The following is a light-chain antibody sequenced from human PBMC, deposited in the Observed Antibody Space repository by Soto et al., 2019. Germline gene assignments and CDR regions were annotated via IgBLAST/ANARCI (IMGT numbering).Light chain of an antibody. CDR2: DAS. CDR3: QQYKTYPFT. V-gene: IGKV1-5*01. J-gene: IGKJ4*01. CDR1: QSIGTW. Sequence: DIQMTQSPSTLSASVRDRVTVTCRASQSIGTWLAWYQQKPGKAPKLLIYDASSLESGVPSRFSGSESGTEFTLTISSLQPEDFATYYCQQYKTYPFTFGGGTKVEIK.